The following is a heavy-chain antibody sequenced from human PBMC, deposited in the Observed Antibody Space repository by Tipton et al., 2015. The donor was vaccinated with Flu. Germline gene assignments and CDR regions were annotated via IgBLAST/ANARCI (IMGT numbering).Heavy chain of an antibody. CDR1: GFAFSNAW. D-gene: IGHD1-26*01. Sequence: SLRLSCAASGFAFSNAWMSWVRQAPGKGLEWVGRIKSKTDSATRDFAAPVRGRFSISRDDSQNTLFLQMNSLKTEDTAVYYCTAGVGATDHDYWGQGTLVTVSS. CDR2: IKSKTDSATR. CDR3: TAGVGATDHDY. J-gene: IGHJ4*02. V-gene: IGHV3-15*05.